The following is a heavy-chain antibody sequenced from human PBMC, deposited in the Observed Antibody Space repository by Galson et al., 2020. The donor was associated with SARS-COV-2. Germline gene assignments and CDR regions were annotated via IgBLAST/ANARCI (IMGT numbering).Heavy chain of an antibody. CDR3: ARGGLLMVRKKFDY. J-gene: IGHJ4*02. CDR1: GGSFSGYY. D-gene: IGHD3-10*01. CDR2: INHSGST. Sequence: SQTLSLTCAVYGGSFSGYYWSWIRQPPGKGLEWIGEINHSGSTNYNPSLKSRVTISVDTSKNQFSLKLSSVTAADTAVYYCARGGLLMVRKKFDYWGQGTLVTVSS. V-gene: IGHV4-34*01.